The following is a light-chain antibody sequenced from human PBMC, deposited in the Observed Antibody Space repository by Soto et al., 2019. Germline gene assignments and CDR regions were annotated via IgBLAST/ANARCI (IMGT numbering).Light chain of an antibody. Sequence: EIVMTQSPATLAVSPGETTRLSCRASQSINSDVAWYQQKLGQTPRLLIHGASTRATGIAARFSGSGSGTEFTLPISGLQSEDFATYYCQQYNYWPVTFGGGTKVEIK. V-gene: IGKV3-15*01. CDR3: QQYNYWPVT. CDR1: QSINSD. J-gene: IGKJ4*01. CDR2: GAS.